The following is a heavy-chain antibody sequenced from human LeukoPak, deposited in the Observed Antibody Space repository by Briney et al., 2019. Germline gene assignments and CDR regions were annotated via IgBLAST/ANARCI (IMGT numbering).Heavy chain of an antibody. D-gene: IGHD2-8*02. V-gene: IGHV3-23*01. Sequence: GGSLRLSCAASGFTFSSSAMSWVRQAPGKGLEWVSSISTSGSSSFYADSVKDRFTISRDNSKSTLYVQMNSLRAEDTAVYYCARQGSLVGAFDIWGQGTMVTVSS. CDR1: GFTFSSSA. CDR2: ISTSGSSS. J-gene: IGHJ3*02. CDR3: ARQGSLVGAFDI.